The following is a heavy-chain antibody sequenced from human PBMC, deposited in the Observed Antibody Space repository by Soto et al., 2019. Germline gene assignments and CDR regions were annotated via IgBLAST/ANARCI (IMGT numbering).Heavy chain of an antibody. CDR1: GFSFSSYS. CDR2: ISSSSSTI. J-gene: IGHJ2*01. Sequence: GGSLRLSCAASGFSFSSYSMDWVRQAPGKGLEWVSYISSSSSTIYYVDSVKGRFTISRDNAKNSLYLQMNSLRDEDTAVYYCAREGTYGAPSHWYFDLWGSGTLVTVSS. CDR3: AREGTYGAPSHWYFDL. V-gene: IGHV3-48*02. D-gene: IGHD4-17*01.